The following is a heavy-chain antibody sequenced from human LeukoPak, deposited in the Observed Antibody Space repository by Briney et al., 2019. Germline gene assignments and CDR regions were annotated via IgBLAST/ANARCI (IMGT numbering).Heavy chain of an antibody. CDR2: ISSSSSYI. J-gene: IGHJ4*02. Sequence: KAGGSLRLSCAASGFTFSSYSMKWVRQAPGKGLEWVSSISSSSSYIYYADSVKGRFTISRDNAKNSLYLQMNSLRAEDTAVYYCARVGYSYGYADYWGQGTLVTVSS. CDR1: GFTFSSYS. CDR3: ARVGYSYGYADY. D-gene: IGHD5-18*01. V-gene: IGHV3-21*01.